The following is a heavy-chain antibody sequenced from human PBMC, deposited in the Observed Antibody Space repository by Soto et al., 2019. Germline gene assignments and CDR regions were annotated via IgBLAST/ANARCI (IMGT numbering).Heavy chain of an antibody. CDR3: VTPLGDYPGH. CDR1: GFSFSSYW. Sequence: EVQVVESGGGFVQPGGSLRISCAASGFSFSSYWMSWVRQTPGKGLEWVANINLDGSGKFYVDSVKGRFTISRDNAKNSLYLQMNSLRAEDTAVYYCVTPLGDYPGHWGQGTLVTVSS. V-gene: IGHV3-7*01. CDR2: INLDGSGK. J-gene: IGHJ4*02. D-gene: IGHD4-17*01.